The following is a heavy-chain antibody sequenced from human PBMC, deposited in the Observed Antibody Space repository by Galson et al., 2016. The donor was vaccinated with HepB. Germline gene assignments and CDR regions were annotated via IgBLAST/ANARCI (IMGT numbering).Heavy chain of an antibody. J-gene: IGHJ4*02. D-gene: IGHD4-23*01. V-gene: IGHV1-18*01. CDR3: ARETLGDPIDY. Sequence: SVKVSCKASGYTFTSYGISWVRQAPGQGLEWMGWISAYNDNTEYAQNFQGRVTMTADTSTTTAYMELRSLRSDDTAMYYCARETLGDPIDYWGQGTLVTVSS. CDR2: ISAYNDNT. CDR1: GYTFTSYG.